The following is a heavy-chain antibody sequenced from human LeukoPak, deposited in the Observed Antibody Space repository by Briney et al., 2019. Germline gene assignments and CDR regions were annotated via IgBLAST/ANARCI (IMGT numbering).Heavy chain of an antibody. J-gene: IGHJ6*03. CDR3: ARESGTHYYYYYYMDV. Sequence: GGSLRLSCAASGFTFSSYSMNWVRQAPGKGLEWVSSISSSSSSIYYAYSVKGGFIISRDNAKHSPYLQMNSLRAEDTAVYYCARESGTHYYYYYYMDVWGKGTTVTVSS. CDR1: GFTFSSYS. D-gene: IGHD1-26*01. CDR2: ISSSSSSI. V-gene: IGHV3-21*01.